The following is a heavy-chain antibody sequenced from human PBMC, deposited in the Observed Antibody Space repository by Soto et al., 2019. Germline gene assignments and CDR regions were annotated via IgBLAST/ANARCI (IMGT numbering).Heavy chain of an antibody. CDR3: ARAAVARTRHWFDP. V-gene: IGHV4-61*08. Sequence: ETLSLTCTVSGGSISSGGYYWSWIRQHPGKGLEWIASISYLGSTNYNPSLKSRVTISPDTPKNQFSLNLSPVTAADTAVHSCARAAVARTRHWFDPWGQGTLVTVSS. D-gene: IGHD6-19*01. CDR2: ISYLGST. J-gene: IGHJ5*02. CDR1: GGSISSGGYY.